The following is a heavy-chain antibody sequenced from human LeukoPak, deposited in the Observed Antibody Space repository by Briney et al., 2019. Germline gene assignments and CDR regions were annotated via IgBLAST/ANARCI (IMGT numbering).Heavy chain of an antibody. D-gene: IGHD4-17*01. CDR1: GYTFTGYY. Sequence: ASVKVSCKASGYTFTGYYMHWVRQAPGQGPEWMGWINPNSGGTNYAQKFQGRVTMTRDTSISTAYMELSRLRSDDTAVYYCARDPDDYGDDGWFDPWGQGTLVTVSS. CDR2: INPNSGGT. J-gene: IGHJ5*02. V-gene: IGHV1-2*02. CDR3: ARDPDDYGDDGWFDP.